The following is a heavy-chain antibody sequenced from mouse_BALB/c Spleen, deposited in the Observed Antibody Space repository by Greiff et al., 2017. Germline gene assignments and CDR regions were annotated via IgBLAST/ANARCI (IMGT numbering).Heavy chain of an antibody. V-gene: IGHV1-9*01. CDR3: ARDGNYYAMDY. CDR2: ILPGSGST. D-gene: IGHD2-1*01. J-gene: IGHJ4*01. Sequence: VQLQQSGAELMKPGASVKISCKATGYTFSSYWIEWVKQRPGHGLEWIGEILPGSGSTNYNEKFKGKATFTADTSSNTAYMQLSSLTSEDSAVYYCARDGNYYAMDYWVQGTSVTVSS. CDR1: GYTFSSYW.